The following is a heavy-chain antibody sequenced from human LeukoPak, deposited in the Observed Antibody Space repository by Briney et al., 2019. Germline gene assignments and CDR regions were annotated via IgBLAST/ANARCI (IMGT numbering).Heavy chain of an antibody. Sequence: GESLKISCKGSGYSFSTYWIGWVRQMPGKGLEWMGIIYPDDSDTRYSPSFQGQVTISADKSTTTAYLQWSSLKASDSAIYYCTRRQVAGSQGGWFDPGGQGTLVTVSS. CDR3: TRRQVAGSQGGWFDP. CDR1: GYSFSTYW. J-gene: IGHJ5*02. V-gene: IGHV5-51*01. CDR2: IYPDDSDT. D-gene: IGHD6-19*01.